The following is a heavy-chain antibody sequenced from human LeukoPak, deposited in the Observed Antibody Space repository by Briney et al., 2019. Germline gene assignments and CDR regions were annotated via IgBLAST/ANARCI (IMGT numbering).Heavy chain of an antibody. CDR3: ARTKLAGRGVTKDKYYFDY. CDR2: IIPIFGTA. Sequence: SVKVSCKASGGTFSSYAISWVRQAPGQGLEWMGRIIPIFGTANYAQKFQGRVTITTDESTSTAYMELSGLRSEDTAVYYCARTKLAGRGVTKDKYYFDYWGQGTLVTVSS. V-gene: IGHV1-69*05. D-gene: IGHD3-10*01. J-gene: IGHJ4*02. CDR1: GGTFSSYA.